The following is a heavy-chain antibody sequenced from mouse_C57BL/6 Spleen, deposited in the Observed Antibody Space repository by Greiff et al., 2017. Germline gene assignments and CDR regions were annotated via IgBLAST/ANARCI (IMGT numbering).Heavy chain of an antibody. Sequence: QVQLKQPGAELVRPGSSVKLSCKASGYTFTSYWMDWVKQRPGQGLEWIGNIYPSDSETHYNQKFKDKATLTVDKSSSTAYMQLSSLTSEDSAVYYCAREGTEGFDYWGQGTTLTVSS. V-gene: IGHV1-61*01. J-gene: IGHJ2*01. CDR2: IYPSDSET. D-gene: IGHD3-3*01. CDR3: AREGTEGFDY. CDR1: GYTFTSYW.